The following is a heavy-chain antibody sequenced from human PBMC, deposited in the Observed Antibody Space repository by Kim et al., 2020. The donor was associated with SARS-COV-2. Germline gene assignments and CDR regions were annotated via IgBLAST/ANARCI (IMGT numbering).Heavy chain of an antibody. CDR3: TRAKMTTVTTFDY. CDR2: IRSKAYGGTT. D-gene: IGHD4-17*01. J-gene: IGHJ4*02. Sequence: GGSLRLSCTASGFTFGDYAMSWFRQAPGKGLEWVGFIRSKAYGGTTEYAASGKGRFTISRDDSKSIAYLQMNSLKTEDTAVYYCTRAKMTTVTTFDYWGQGTLVTVSS. V-gene: IGHV3-49*03. CDR1: GFTFGDYA.